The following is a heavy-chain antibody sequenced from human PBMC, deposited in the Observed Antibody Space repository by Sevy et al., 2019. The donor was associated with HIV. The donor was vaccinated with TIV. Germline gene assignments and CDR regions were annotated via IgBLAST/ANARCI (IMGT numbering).Heavy chain of an antibody. CDR2: ISYDGSDK. CDR1: GFTFSIYG. CDR3: ARNELNYFDY. Sequence: GGSLRLSCAASGFTFSIYGMHWVRQAPGKGLEWVALISYDGSDKYYADSVKGRFTISRDNSKNALYLQMNSLRAEDTAVYYCARNELNYFDYWGQGTLVTVSS. D-gene: IGHD1-1*01. J-gene: IGHJ4*02. V-gene: IGHV3-30*04.